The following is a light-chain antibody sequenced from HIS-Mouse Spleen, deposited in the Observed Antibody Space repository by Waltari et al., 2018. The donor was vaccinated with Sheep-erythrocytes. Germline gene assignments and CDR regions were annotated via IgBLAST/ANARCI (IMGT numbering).Light chain of an antibody. CDR3: SSYTSSSNSRV. CDR2: AVS. V-gene: IGLV2-14*03. Sequence: QSALTQPASVSGSPGQSITISCTGTSSDVGGYNYVSWYQQHPGKAPKLMIYAVSNRPSGVSNRFSGSKSGNTASLTISGLQAEDEADYYCSSYTSSSNSRVFGGGTKLTVL. J-gene: IGLJ2*01. CDR1: SSDVGGYNY.